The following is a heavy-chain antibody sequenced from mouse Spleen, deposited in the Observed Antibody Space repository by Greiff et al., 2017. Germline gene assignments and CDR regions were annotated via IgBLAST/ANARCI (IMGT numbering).Heavy chain of an antibody. CDR2: INPSSGYT. CDR3: ARSYYRYGGDYAMDY. D-gene: IGHD2-14*01. Sequence: QVQLQQSGAELARPGASVKMSCKASGYTFTSYTMHWVKQRPGQGLDWIGYINPSSGYTKYNQKFKDKATLTADNSSSTAYMQLSSLTSEDSAVYYCARSYYRYGGDYAMDYWGQGTSVTVSS. V-gene: IGHV1-4*01. CDR1: GYTFTSYT. J-gene: IGHJ4*01.